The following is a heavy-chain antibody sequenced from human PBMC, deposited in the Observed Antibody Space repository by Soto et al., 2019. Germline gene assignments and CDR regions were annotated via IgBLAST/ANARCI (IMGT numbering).Heavy chain of an antibody. J-gene: IGHJ4*02. D-gene: IGHD1-26*01. CDR1: GFTFDDYD. CDR3: AIGRPLVQLGYYLDS. Sequence: EVQLVESGGGLVQPGRSLRLSCAASGFTFDDYDLHWVRQAPGTGLEWVSGITWNSANIDYADSVKGRFPIPRDNAKNSLYLQMSSLRPEDTAIYFCAIGRPLVQLGYYLDSWGQGTLFTFSP. CDR2: ITWNSANI. V-gene: IGHV3-9*01.